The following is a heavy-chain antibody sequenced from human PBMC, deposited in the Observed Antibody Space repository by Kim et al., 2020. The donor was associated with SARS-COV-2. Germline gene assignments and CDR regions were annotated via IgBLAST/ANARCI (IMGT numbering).Heavy chain of an antibody. Sequence: GGSLRLSCTASGFSFSTYSMNWVRQAPGKGLEWVSSISFNSGSIYYADSVKGRFTVSRDNAKNSLFLQMDSLRAEDTAVYSCASDRGAIAPAGYYFDNWG. J-gene: IGHJ4*01. CDR1: GFSFSTYS. CDR2: ISFNSGSI. CDR3: ASDRGAIAPAGYYFDN. D-gene: IGHD6-13*01. V-gene: IGHV3-21*01.